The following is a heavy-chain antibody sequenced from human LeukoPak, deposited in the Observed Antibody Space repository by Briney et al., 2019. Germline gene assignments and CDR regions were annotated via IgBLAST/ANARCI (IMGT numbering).Heavy chain of an antibody. V-gene: IGHV3-33*01. D-gene: IGHD3-3*01. CDR2: IWYDGSNK. CDR1: GFTFSSYG. J-gene: IGHJ4*02. Sequence: GGSLRLSCAASGFTFSSYGMHWVRQAPGKGLEWVAVIWYDGSNKYYADSLKGRFTISRDNSKNTLYLQMNSLRAEDTAVYYCASWRNTSPWDYWGQGTLVTVSS. CDR3: ASWRNTSPWDY.